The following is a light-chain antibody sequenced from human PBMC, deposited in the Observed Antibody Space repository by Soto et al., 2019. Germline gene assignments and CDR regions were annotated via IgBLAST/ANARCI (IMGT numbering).Light chain of an antibody. V-gene: IGLV1-44*01. J-gene: IGLJ3*02. CDR3: AAWDDNLNGPL. Sequence: QSVLPQPPSRSGTPGQRVTISCSGSNSNIGRYSVNWYQHFPGTAPKILIYSDDERPSGVPDRFSGSKSGTSASLAISGLQSEDEAEYYCAAWDDNLNGPLFGGGTQLTVL. CDR1: NSNIGRYS. CDR2: SDD.